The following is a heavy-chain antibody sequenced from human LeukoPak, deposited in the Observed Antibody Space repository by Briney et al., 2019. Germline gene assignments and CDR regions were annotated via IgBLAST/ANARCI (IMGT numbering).Heavy chain of an antibody. Sequence: SETLSLTCTVSGGFISSYYWSWIRQPPGKGLEWIGYISYSGSTNYNPSLKSRVTISVDTSKNQFSLKLSSVTAADTAVYYCARVPTVTFFDYWGQGTLVTVSS. CDR2: ISYSGST. V-gene: IGHV4-59*01. D-gene: IGHD4-17*01. CDR3: ARVPTVTFFDY. CDR1: GGFISSYY. J-gene: IGHJ4*02.